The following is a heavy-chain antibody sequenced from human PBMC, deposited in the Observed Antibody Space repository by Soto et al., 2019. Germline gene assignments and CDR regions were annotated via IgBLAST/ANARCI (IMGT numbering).Heavy chain of an antibody. V-gene: IGHV3-30*03. CDR2: VSHDGRNT. D-gene: IGHD6-19*01. J-gene: IGHJ4*02. CDR3: ARGGRQWLVTSDFKY. Sequence: VQLVESGGGVVQPGRSLRLSCAASGFTFSDYAMHWVRQAPGKGLEWVAVVSHDGRNTHYADSVKGRFTISRDSSKTTVSLEMTSLRAEDTAVYYCARGGRQWLVTSDFKYWGQGALVTVSS. CDR1: GFTFSDYA.